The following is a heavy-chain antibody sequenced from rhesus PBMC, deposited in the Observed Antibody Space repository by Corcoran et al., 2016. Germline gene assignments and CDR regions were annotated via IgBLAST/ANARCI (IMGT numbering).Heavy chain of an antibody. CDR1: GGSISDSYY. V-gene: IGHV4-92*01. CDR3: ARYDNIWTGYGLDS. D-gene: IGHD3-3*01. J-gene: IGHJ6*01. Sequence: QVQLQESGPGLVKPSETLSLTCTVSGGSISDSYYWSWFRQPPGKGLEWMGRIYGSGGSNKDNPSLKSRGTSSRDTSKNQFSLKLSSGTAADTAVYYCARYDNIWTGYGLDSWGQGVVVTVSS. CDR2: IYGSGGSN.